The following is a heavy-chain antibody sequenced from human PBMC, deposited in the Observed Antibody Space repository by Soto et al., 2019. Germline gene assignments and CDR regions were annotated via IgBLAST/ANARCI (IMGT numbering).Heavy chain of an antibody. V-gene: IGHV4-31*02. CDR3: ASIYDSSGYYYGNNWFDP. Sequence: PSETLSLTCTVSGASIGSGDYYWSWILHHPGKGLEWIGYIYYSGGTYYNPSLKSRVTISVDTSKNQFSLELSSVTAADTAVYYCASIYDSSGYYYGNNWFDPWGQGTLVIVSS. D-gene: IGHD3-22*01. CDR2: IYYSGGT. J-gene: IGHJ5*02. CDR1: GASIGSGDYY.